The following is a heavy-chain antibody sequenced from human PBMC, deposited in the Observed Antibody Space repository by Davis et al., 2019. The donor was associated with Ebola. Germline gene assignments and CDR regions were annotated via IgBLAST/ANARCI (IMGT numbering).Heavy chain of an antibody. Sequence: SETLSLTCTVPGGSISSYYWSCIRQPPGKGLEWIGYIYYSGSTNYNPSLKSRVTISVDTSKNQFSLKLSSVTAADTAVYYCARVEMATMAGGLDYWGQGTLVTVSS. CDR3: ARVEMATMAGGLDY. CDR1: GGSISSYY. D-gene: IGHD5-24*01. CDR2: IYYSGST. V-gene: IGHV4-59*01. J-gene: IGHJ4*02.